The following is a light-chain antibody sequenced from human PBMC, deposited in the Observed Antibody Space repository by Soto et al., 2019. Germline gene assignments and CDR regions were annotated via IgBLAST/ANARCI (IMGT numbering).Light chain of an antibody. J-gene: IGKJ1*01. CDR3: QKYNSAPWT. CDR2: AAS. V-gene: IGKV1-27*01. CDR1: QGISSY. Sequence: DIQMTQSPSSLSASVGDRVTITCRASQGISSYLAWYQQKPGKVPKLLIFAASTLQSWVPSRFSGSGSGTDFTLTISSLQPEDAATYYCQKYNSAPWTFGQGTKVEIK.